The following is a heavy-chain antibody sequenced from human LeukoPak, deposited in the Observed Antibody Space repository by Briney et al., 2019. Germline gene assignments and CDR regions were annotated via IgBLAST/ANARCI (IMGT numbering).Heavy chain of an antibody. CDR2: INHSGST. CDR3: ARGVSRYYDILTGYVYYYYMDV. D-gene: IGHD3-9*01. CDR1: GGSFSGYY. J-gene: IGHJ6*03. Sequence: SETLSLTCAVYGGSFSGYYWSWIRQPPGKGLEWIGEINHSGSTNYNPSLKSRVTISVDTSKNQFSLKLSSVTAADTAVYYCARGVSRYYDILTGYVYYYYMDVWGKGITVTVSS. V-gene: IGHV4-34*01.